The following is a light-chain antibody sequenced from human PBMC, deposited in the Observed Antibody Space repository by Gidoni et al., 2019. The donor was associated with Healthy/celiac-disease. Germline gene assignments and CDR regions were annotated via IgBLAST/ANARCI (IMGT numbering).Light chain of an antibody. Sequence: VSLGERATINCKSSQSVLYSSNNKNYLAWYQQKPGQPPKLLIYWASTRESGVPDRFSGSGSGTDFTLTISSLQAEDVAVYYCQQYYSTLRTFGQXTKVEIK. V-gene: IGKV4-1*01. CDR3: QQYYSTLRT. CDR1: QSVLYSSNNKNY. J-gene: IGKJ1*01. CDR2: WAS.